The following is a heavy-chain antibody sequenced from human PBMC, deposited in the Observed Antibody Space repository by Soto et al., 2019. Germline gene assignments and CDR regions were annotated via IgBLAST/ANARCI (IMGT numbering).Heavy chain of an antibody. Sequence: GGSLRLSCAGSGFTFGDSYMSWIRQATGKGLEWLSYISPGSRYPAYADSVKGRFTISRDNAKRSLYLQMMSLTAEDTAIYYCVRGGGGGLFDPWGQGTMVTVSS. V-gene: IGHV3-11*06. CDR2: ISPGSRYP. CDR1: GFTFGDSY. D-gene: IGHD2-15*01. J-gene: IGHJ5*02. CDR3: VRGGGGGLFDP.